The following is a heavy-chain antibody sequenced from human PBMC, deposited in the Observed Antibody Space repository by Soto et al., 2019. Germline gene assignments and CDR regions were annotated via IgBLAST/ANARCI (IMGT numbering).Heavy chain of an antibody. Sequence: EVQLLESGGGLVQPGGSVRLSCAASGFTFNSYAMSWVRQAPGKGLEWVSAISGSGGSTYYADSVKGRFTISRDNSKNTLYLQMNSLRAEDTAVYYCAKDLSRSWFFDYWGQGTLVTVSS. V-gene: IGHV3-23*01. CDR1: GFTFNSYA. J-gene: IGHJ4*02. D-gene: IGHD6-13*01. CDR3: AKDLSRSWFFDY. CDR2: ISGSGGST.